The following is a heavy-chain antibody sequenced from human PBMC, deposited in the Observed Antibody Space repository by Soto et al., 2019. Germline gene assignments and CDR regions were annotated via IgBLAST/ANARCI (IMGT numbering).Heavy chain of an antibody. D-gene: IGHD6-19*01. Sequence: QMQLVQSGAEVKKPGASVKVSYKASGYSFIDYDINWVRQATGQGLEWMGWMTPNSGNTGYAQKFQGRVTLTRDTSIDTAYMELSSLKSEDTAVYYCARIPYSSGLFDPWGQGTLVTVSS. CDR1: GYSFIDYD. V-gene: IGHV1-8*01. J-gene: IGHJ5*02. CDR2: MTPNSGNT. CDR3: ARIPYSSGLFDP.